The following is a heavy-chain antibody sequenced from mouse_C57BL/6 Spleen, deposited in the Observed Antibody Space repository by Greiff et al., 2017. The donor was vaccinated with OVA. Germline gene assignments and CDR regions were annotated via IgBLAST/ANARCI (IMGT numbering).Heavy chain of an antibody. CDR2: ISYDGSN. V-gene: IGHV3-6*01. J-gene: IGHJ3*01. CDR3: AREGAYYSNYAWFAY. CDR1: GYSITSGYY. Sequence: ESGPGLVKPSQSLSLTCSVTGYSITSGYYWNWIRQFPGNKLEWMGYISYDGSNNYNPSLKNRISITRDTSKNQFCLTLNSVTTEDTATYYCAREGAYYSNYAWFAYWGQGTLVTVSA. D-gene: IGHD2-5*01.